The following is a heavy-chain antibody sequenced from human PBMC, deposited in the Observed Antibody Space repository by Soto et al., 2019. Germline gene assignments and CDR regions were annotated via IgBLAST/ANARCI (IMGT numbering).Heavy chain of an antibody. D-gene: IGHD3-10*01. CDR1: GFTFSSYY. J-gene: IGHJ4*02. Sequence: EVQLVESGGSLVQPGGSLSLSCAASGFTFSSYYMSWVRQAPGKGLEWVANIRHDGSGQFYVDSVKGRFTISRDNAPNSLYLQMNSLTATDTAVSYCVIDDGTMTLVRGARTQFDYWGQGTLVTVSS. V-gene: IGHV3-7*01. CDR3: VIDDGTMTLVRGARTQFDY. CDR2: IRHDGSGQ.